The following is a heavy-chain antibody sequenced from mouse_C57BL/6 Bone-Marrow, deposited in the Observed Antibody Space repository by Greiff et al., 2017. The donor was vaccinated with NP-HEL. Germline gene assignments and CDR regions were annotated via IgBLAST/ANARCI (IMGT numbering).Heavy chain of an antibody. V-gene: IGHV1-4*01. Sequence: VQLQQSGAELARPGASVKMSCKASGYTFTSYTMHWVKQRPGQGLEWIGYINPSSGYTKYNQKFKDKAPLTADKSSSTAYMKLSSLTSEDAAVYDCARRGDGSDYWGQGTTLTVSS. CDR3: ARRGDGSDY. CDR1: GYTFTSYT. CDR2: INPSSGYT. J-gene: IGHJ2*01. D-gene: IGHD2-3*01.